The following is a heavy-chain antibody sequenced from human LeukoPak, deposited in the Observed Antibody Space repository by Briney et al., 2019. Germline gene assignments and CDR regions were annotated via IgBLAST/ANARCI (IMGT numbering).Heavy chain of an antibody. D-gene: IGHD3-9*01. CDR1: GGSISSYY. J-gene: IGHJ3*02. CDR2: IYYSGST. V-gene: IGHV4-59*01. CDR3: ARWYFDWLNAFDI. Sequence: SSETLSLTCTVSGGSISSYYWSWIRQPPGKGLEWIGYIYYSGSTNYNPSLKRRVTISVDTSKNQFSLKLSSVTAADTAVYYCARWYFDWLNAFDIWGQGTIVTVSS.